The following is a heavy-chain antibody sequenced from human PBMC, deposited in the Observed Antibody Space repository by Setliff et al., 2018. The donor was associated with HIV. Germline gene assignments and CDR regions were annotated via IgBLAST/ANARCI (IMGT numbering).Heavy chain of an antibody. CDR1: GGSIGVEC. V-gene: IGHV4-4*09. Sequence: SENLSLTCTVSGGSIGVECWSWIRQPPGKGLEWIGYIYSNGITRYNPSLKSRVTISLDTSKIEFSLTLKSVTAADTAIYYCAILPRGPWRWDYWGQGMLVTVSS. CDR2: IYSNGIT. CDR3: AILPRGPWRWDY. D-gene: IGHD5-12*01. J-gene: IGHJ4*02.